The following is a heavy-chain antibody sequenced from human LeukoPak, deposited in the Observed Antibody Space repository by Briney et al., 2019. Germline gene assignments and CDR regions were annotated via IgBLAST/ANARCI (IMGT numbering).Heavy chain of an antibody. CDR2: INKDGSAT. CDR3: ATWAFYHSLDV. CDR1: GFTFDAYA. D-gene: IGHD1-26*01. Sequence: GGSLRLSCEASGFTFDAYAMHWVRQAPGKGLEWVSLINKDGSATYYADSVKGRCTISRDNSKNSLYLQMNSLRSEDTALYYCATWAFYHSLDVWGQGTTVTVSS. J-gene: IGHJ6*02. V-gene: IGHV3-43*02.